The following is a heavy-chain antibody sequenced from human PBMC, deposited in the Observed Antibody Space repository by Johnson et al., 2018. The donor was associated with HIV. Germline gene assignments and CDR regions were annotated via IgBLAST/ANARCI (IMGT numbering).Heavy chain of an antibody. CDR2: IYSGGNT. V-gene: IGHV3-66*01. CDR1: GFTFSTYA. J-gene: IGHJ3*02. D-gene: IGHD3-3*01. CDR3: ARTSLEWLLFAFDI. Sequence: VQLVESGGGVVQPGRSLRLSCAASGFTFSTYAMHWVRQAPGKGLEWVSVIYSGGNTYYADSVKGRFTISRDNSKNTLYLQMNSLRAEDTAVYYCARTSLEWLLFAFDIWGQGTMVTVSS.